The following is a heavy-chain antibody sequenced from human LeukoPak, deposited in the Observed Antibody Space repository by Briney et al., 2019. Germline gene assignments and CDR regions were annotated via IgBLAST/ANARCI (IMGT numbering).Heavy chain of an antibody. V-gene: IGHV3-48*04. J-gene: IGHJ4*02. Sequence: PGGSLRLSCAASGFTFSSYSMNWVRQAPGKGLEWVSYISSSSSTIYYADSVKGRFTISRDNAKNSLYLQMNSLRAEDTAVYYCASSRGSLGYWGQGTLVTVSS. CDR2: ISSSSSTI. CDR1: GFTFSSYS. D-gene: IGHD1-26*01. CDR3: ASSRGSLGY.